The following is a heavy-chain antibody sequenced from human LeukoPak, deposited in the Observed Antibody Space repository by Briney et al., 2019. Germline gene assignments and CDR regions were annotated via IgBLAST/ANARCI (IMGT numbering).Heavy chain of an antibody. CDR3: AKDREPSRGSFSFFDY. CDR1: GFTFSNYA. V-gene: IGHV3-23*01. J-gene: IGHJ4*02. Sequence: GGSLRLPCAASGFTFSNYAMSWVRQAPGKGPEWVSAMSGSGGDTYYADSVKGRFTISRDNSKNTLYLQMNSLRAEDTAVYYCAKDREPSRGSFSFFDYWGRGTLVTVSS. CDR2: MSGSGGDT. D-gene: IGHD1-26*01.